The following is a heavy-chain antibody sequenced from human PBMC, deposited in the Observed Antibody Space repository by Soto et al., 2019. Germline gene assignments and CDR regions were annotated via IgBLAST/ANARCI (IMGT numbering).Heavy chain of an antibody. CDR3: AIMRDGDYVAH. CDR1: GLIVSRDS. D-gene: IGHD4-17*01. CDR2: IYPGGSP. Sequence: EVQLVESGGILVQPGGSLRLSGAASGLIVSRDSVSWVRRAPGRGLEWVSLIYPGGSPFYTDSVKGRFTISRENSNNTWYLQMNSLRGEDTAVYYCAIMRDGDYVAHWGQGTLVTVSS. J-gene: IGHJ4*02. V-gene: IGHV3-66*01.